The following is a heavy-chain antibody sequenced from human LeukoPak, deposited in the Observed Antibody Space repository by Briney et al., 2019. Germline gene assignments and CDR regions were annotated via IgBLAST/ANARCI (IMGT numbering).Heavy chain of an antibody. J-gene: IGHJ1*01. CDR2: IRSKAYGGTT. Sequence: PGGSLRLSCTASGFTFGDYAMSWVRQAPGKGLEWVVFIRSKAYGGTTEYAASVKGRFTISRDDSKSIAYLQMNSLNTEDTAVYCCTRAYCGGDCYFQHWGQGTLVTVSS. D-gene: IGHD2-21*02. CDR1: GFTFGDYA. CDR3: TRAYCGGDCYFQH. V-gene: IGHV3-49*04.